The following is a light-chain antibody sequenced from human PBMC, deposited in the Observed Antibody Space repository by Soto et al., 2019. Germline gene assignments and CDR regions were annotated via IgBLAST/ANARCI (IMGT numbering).Light chain of an antibody. CDR2: GTS. CDR1: HNVAYNF. J-gene: IGKJ4*01. V-gene: IGKV3-20*01. CDR3: QQYGSSPLT. Sequence: EIVLTQSPGTLSLSPGERATLSCRASHNVAYNFVAWYQQKPGQAPRPLINGTSSRATGIPDRFSGSGSGTDFTLTISRLEPEDFAVYYCQQYGSSPLTFGGGTKVEIK.